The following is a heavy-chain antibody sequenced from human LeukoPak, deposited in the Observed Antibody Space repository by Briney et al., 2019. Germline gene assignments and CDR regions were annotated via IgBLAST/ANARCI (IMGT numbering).Heavy chain of an antibody. CDR1: GGSISTYY. V-gene: IGHV4-59*01. Sequence: PSETLSLTCTVSGGSISTYYWSWIRQPPGKGLEWIGCIFYSGTTKYNPSLKSRVTISVDTPKNQLSLNLNSVTAADTAVYFCASTADGYNAYYFDSWGQGTLVTVPS. D-gene: IGHD5-24*01. CDR3: ASTADGYNAYYFDS. CDR2: IFYSGTT. J-gene: IGHJ4*02.